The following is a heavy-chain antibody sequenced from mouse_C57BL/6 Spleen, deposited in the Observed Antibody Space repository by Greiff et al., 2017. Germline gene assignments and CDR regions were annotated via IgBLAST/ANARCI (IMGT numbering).Heavy chain of an antibody. CDR3: ARRGWDVSYAMDY. J-gene: IGHJ4*01. Sequence: QVQLQQPGTELVKPGASVTLSCKASGYTFTRYWLHWVKQRPGQGLEWIGNINPSNGGTNYNEMFTSKATLTVDKSSSTAYRQLSGVTSEDSAVYYCARRGWDVSYAMDYWGQGTSVTVSS. D-gene: IGHD4-1*01. V-gene: IGHV1-53*01. CDR1: GYTFTRYW. CDR2: INPSNGGT.